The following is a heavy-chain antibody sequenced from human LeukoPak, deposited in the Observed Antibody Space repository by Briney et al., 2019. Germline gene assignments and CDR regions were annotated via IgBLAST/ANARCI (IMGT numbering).Heavy chain of an antibody. J-gene: IGHJ6*02. CDR2: IGIAGDT. CDR1: GFTFSSYD. Sequence: GGSLRLSCAASGFTFSSYDMHWVRQTTGKGLEWVSSIGIAGDTYYPGSVKGRFTISRENAKNSLYLQMNSLRAGDTAVYYCAKAPPYSSASWGYYGMDVWGQGTTVTVSS. CDR3: AKAPPYSSASWGYYGMDV. V-gene: IGHV3-13*01. D-gene: IGHD6-6*01.